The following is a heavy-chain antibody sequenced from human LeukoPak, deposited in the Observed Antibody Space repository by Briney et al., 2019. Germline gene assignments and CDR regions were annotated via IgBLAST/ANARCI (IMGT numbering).Heavy chain of an antibody. CDR1: GGSISSYY. V-gene: IGHV4-4*09. CDR2: IYTSGST. CDR3: AKDRGSLWFGERLD. D-gene: IGHD3-10*01. Sequence: PSETLSLTCTVSGGSISSYYWSWIRQPPGKGLEWIGYIYTSGSTNYNPSLKSRVTISVDTSKSQFSLKLSSVTAADTAVYYCAKDRGSLWFGERLDWGQGTTVTVSS. J-gene: IGHJ6*02.